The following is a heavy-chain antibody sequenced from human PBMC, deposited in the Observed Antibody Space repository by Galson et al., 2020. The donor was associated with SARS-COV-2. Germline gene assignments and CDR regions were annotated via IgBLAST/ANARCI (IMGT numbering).Heavy chain of an antibody. CDR1: GITLSAFT. J-gene: IGHJ2*01. CDR3: ARDRHSIRGLIEHARGYFDL. Sequence: GGSLRLSCAASGITLSAFTMNWVRQAPGKGLEWVSCISNTFNSIYYADSVKGRFTISRDNAKNSLYLHMNSLRADDTAVYYCARDRHSIRGLIEHARGYFDLWGRGTLVIVSS. D-gene: IGHD3-10*01. V-gene: IGHV3-48*04. CDR2: ISNTFNSI.